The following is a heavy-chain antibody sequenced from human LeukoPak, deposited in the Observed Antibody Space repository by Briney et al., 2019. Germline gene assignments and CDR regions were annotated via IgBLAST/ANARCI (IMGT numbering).Heavy chain of an antibody. Sequence: GGSLRLSCAASGFTFSSYGMHWVRQAPGKGLEWVAFIRYDGSNKYYADSVKGRFTISRDNSKNTLSLQMNSLRAEDTAVYYCAKRRSPPREGIGPWRYLGYWGQGTLVTVSS. V-gene: IGHV3-30*02. CDR2: IRYDGSNK. J-gene: IGHJ4*02. D-gene: IGHD6-13*01. CDR1: GFTFSSYG. CDR3: AKRRSPPREGIGPWRYLGY.